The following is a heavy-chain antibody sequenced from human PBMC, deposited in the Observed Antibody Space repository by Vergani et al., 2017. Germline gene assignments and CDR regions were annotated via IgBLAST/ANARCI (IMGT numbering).Heavy chain of an antibody. Sequence: EVQLVESGGGLVQPGGSLRLSCAASGFTLSDHVMDWVRQGPGKGLEWVGRSRNKARSYTTEYSASVKGRFTISRDDSRNPLYLQMNSLRVEDTAIYYCAKARDPNCKGGNCYSYYYGLDLWGQGTTVTVSS. CDR2: SRNKARSYTT. V-gene: IGHV3-72*01. CDR1: GFTLSDHV. CDR3: AKARDPNCKGGNCYSYYYGLDL. D-gene: IGHD2-21*01. J-gene: IGHJ6*02.